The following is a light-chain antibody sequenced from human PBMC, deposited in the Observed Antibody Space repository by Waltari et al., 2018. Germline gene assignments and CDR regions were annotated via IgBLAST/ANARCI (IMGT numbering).Light chain of an antibody. CDR2: EGN. CDR1: SSDVGNYNL. CDR3: CSYAGSSAPRV. V-gene: IGLV2-23*01. Sequence: QSALTQPASVSGSPGQSITISCTGSSSDVGNYNLVSWYQQHPGKAPKLMIYEGNKRPSGVSNRFSGSKSGNMASLTISGRQAEDEADYYCCSYAGSSAPRVFGGGTKLTVL. J-gene: IGLJ3*02.